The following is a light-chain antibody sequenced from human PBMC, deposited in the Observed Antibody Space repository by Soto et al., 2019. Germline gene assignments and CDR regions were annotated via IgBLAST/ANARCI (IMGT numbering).Light chain of an antibody. CDR1: QSIGTS. Sequence: DIRMTQSPSTLSAFVGDRVTITCRASQSIGTSLAWLQQKPGKAPRFLIYDASTLESGVPSRFSGGGSGTEFTLTISSLQPDDSATYYCQQCYSYYRFGQGTKLEIK. V-gene: IGKV1-5*01. CDR3: QQCYSYYR. CDR2: DAS. J-gene: IGKJ2*03.